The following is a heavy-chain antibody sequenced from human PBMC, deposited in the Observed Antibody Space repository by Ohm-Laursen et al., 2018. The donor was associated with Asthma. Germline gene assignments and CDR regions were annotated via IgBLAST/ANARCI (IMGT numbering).Heavy chain of an antibody. CDR3: TRGGHYGSYFDY. CDR2: VYGDGSNT. CDR1: GFTFSTYW. Sequence: SLRLSCAASGFTFSTYWMHWVRQAPGKGLVWVSRVYGDGSNTIYADSVKDRFTISRDNAKNTLYLQMNSLRAEDTAVYYCTRGGHYGSYFDYWGQGTLVTVSS. J-gene: IGHJ4*02. D-gene: IGHD4-17*01. V-gene: IGHV3-74*01.